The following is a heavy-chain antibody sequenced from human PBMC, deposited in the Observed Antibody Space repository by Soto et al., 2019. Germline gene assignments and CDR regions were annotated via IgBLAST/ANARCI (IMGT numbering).Heavy chain of an antibody. J-gene: IGHJ5*02. CDR3: AREAYYGDYRPFDP. V-gene: IGHV1-3*01. CDR1: GYTFTSYA. D-gene: IGHD4-17*01. CDR2: INAGNGNT. Sequence: ASVKVSCKASGYTFTSYAMHWVRQAPGQRLEWMGWINAGNGNTKYSRKFQGRVTITRDTSASTAYMELSSLRSEDTAVYYCAREAYYGDYRPFDPWGQGTLVTVSS.